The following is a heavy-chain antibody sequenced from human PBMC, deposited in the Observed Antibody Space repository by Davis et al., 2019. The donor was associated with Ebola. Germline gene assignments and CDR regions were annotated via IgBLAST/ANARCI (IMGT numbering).Heavy chain of an antibody. J-gene: IGHJ4*02. Sequence: ASVKVSCKASGYTFNSHGISWVRQAPGQGLEWMAWISAYNGHTNYAQKFQGRLTLTTDTSTSTVYMELRSLTFDDTAEYYCARGRNGGWDFDYWGQGTRVTVSS. D-gene: IGHD6-19*01. CDR3: ARGRNGGWDFDY. CDR2: ISAYNGHT. CDR1: GYTFNSHG. V-gene: IGHV1-18*01.